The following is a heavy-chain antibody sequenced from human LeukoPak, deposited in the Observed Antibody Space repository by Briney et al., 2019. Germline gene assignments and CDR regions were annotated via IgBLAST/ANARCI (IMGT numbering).Heavy chain of an antibody. CDR2: IYYSGST. D-gene: IGHD3-22*01. CDR1: GGSISSSSYY. CDR3: ARQDSYNSSGYYLDIDY. V-gene: IGHV4-39*01. J-gene: IGHJ4*02. Sequence: SETLSLTCTVSGGSISSSSYYWGWIRQPPGKGLEWIGSIYYSGSTYYNPSLKSRVTISVDTSKNQFSLKLSSVTAADTAVYYCARQDSYNSSGYYLDIDYWGQGTLVTVSS.